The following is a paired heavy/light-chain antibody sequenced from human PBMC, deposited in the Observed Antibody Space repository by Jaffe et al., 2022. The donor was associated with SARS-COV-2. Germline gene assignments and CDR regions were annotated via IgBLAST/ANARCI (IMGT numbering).Light chain of an antibody. V-gene: IGLV3-10*01. CDR3: YSTDSSDNHRGV. Sequence: SYELTQPPSVSVSPGQTARITCTGDALAKKYVYWYQQKSGQAPVLVIHEDSKRPSGIPERFSGSTSGTMATLTISGAQVEDEGDFYCYSTDSSDNHRGVFGGGTRLTVL. J-gene: IGLJ3*02. CDR1: ALAKKY. CDR2: EDS.
Heavy chain of an antibody. Sequence: EVQLVESGGGLVQPGRSLRLSCSASGFTFDGHAMHWVRQAPGKGLEWVSSISWSSEIIAYADSVKGRFTISRDNSKNSLYLQMNSLRPEDTALYYCAKDFGSGSSYSLYFYIDAWGKGTTVSVSS. CDR3: AKDFGSGSSYSLYFYIDA. CDR2: ISWSSEII. V-gene: IGHV3-9*01. D-gene: IGHD3-10*01. CDR1: GFTFDGHA. J-gene: IGHJ6*03.